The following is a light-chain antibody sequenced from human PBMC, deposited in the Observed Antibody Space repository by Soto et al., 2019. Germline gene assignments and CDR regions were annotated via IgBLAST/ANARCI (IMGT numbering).Light chain of an antibody. CDR1: LGIRNE. CDR3: LLDYNFPALT. J-gene: IGKJ4*01. V-gene: IGKV1-6*01. Sequence: AIQMTQSPSSLSASVGDRVTITCRASLGIRNESGGYQQKPGKAPKLLIYAASSLQSGVPSRISGSASGTDVPLTISCLQPEDFAAYFCLLDYNFPALTFGGGTKVQIK. CDR2: AAS.